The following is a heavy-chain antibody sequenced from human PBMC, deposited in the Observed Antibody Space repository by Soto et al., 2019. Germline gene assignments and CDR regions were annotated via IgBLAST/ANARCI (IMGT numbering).Heavy chain of an antibody. CDR2: IYYSGST. V-gene: IGHV4-39*01. CDR1: GGSISSSSYY. D-gene: IGHD6-13*01. Sequence: QLQLQESGPGLVKPSETLSLTCTVSGGSISSSSYYWGWIRQPPGKGLEWIGSIYYSGSTYYNPSLKSRVTISVDTSKNQSSLKLSSVTAADTAVYYCARSYSSSWTGRYFDLWGRGTLVTVSS. J-gene: IGHJ2*01. CDR3: ARSYSSSWTGRYFDL.